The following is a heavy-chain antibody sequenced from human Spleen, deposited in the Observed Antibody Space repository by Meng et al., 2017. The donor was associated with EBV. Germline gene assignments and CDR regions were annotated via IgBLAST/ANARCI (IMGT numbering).Heavy chain of an antibody. Sequence: QVQLQQWGAGLVKPSETLSLTCAVNGGSFSGHYWTWIRQPPGKGLEWIGEIIHTGETNYNPSLTGRVTMSRDTSKKHLSLRLNSVTAADTAVYYCVRGGEGDGYSLPYWGQGTLVTVSS. CDR3: VRGGEGDGYSLPY. CDR1: GGSFSGHY. D-gene: IGHD5-24*01. J-gene: IGHJ4*02. V-gene: IGHV4-34*02. CDR2: IIHTGET.